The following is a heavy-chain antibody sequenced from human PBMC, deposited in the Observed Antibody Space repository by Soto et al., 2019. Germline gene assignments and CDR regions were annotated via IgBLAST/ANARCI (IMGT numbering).Heavy chain of an antibody. CDR3: AREGYCGGDCYSWFDH. D-gene: IGHD2-21*02. V-gene: IGHV1-69*04. CDR1: GGTFSSYT. Sequence: ASVKVSCKASGGTFSSYTISWVRQAPGQGLEWMGRIIPILGIANYAQKFQGRVTITADKSTSTAYMELSSLRSEDTAVYYCAREGYCGGDCYSWFDHWGQGTLVTVSS. CDR2: IIPILGIA. J-gene: IGHJ5*02.